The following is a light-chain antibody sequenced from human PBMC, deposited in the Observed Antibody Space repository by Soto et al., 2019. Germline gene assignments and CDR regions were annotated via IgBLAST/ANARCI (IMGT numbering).Light chain of an antibody. CDR3: QQYYSTPYT. V-gene: IGKV4-1*01. CDR1: QSMLYYSNNKNY. Sequence: DIVMTQSPDSLAVSLGERATINCKSSQSMLYYSNNKNYLAWYQQTPGQPPKLLIYWASTRESGVPDRFSGSGSGTDFTLTISSLQAEDLAVYYCQQYYSTPYTFGQGTKVEIK. J-gene: IGKJ2*01. CDR2: WAS.